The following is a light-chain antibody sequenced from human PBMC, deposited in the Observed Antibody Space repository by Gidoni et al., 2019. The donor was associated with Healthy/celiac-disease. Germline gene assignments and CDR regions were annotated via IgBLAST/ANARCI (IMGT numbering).Light chain of an antibody. V-gene: IGKV1-9*01. CDR2: AAS. Sequence: DIQLTHSPSFLSASVGDRVTITCRASQDINNYLGLYQQKPGQAPNLLIYAASPLESGVPSRFSGIGSGTKYTLTISSLQHEDFATYYGQQLKNYPLTFGGGTKVEF. J-gene: IGKJ4*01. CDR1: QDINNY. CDR3: QQLKNYPLT.